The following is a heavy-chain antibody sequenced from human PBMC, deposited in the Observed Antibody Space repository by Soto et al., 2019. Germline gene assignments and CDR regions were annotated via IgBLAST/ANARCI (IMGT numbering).Heavy chain of an antibody. Sequence: QVTLKESGPVLVKTTETLTLTCAVSGFSLGNGGMGVTWFRQTPGRALEWLAHIFPTDEKSYSTTLENRLVISQDNYRGQVVLTVTNVNPLDTATYYCARIFGAGWSGGFRYYGMDVWGHGIAVTVSS. D-gene: IGHD6-19*01. CDR1: GFSLGNGGMG. CDR2: IFPTDEK. CDR3: ARIFGAGWSGGFRYYGMDV. V-gene: IGHV2-26*01. J-gene: IGHJ6*02.